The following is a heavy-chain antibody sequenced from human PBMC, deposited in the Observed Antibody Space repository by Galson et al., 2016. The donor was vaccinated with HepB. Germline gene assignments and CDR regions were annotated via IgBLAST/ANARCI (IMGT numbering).Heavy chain of an antibody. D-gene: IGHD1-26*01. J-gene: IGHJ3*02. CDR2: IWYDGTYK. V-gene: IGHV3-33*01. CDR3: ARDAWEVNALDI. Sequence: LRLSCAASGFTFSSYGMHWVRQAPGKGLEWVAVIWYDGTYKYYVDSVKGRFTISRDNSKNTLYLQMNSLRAEDTAVYYCARDAWEVNALDIWGQGTMVTVSS. CDR1: GFTFSSYG.